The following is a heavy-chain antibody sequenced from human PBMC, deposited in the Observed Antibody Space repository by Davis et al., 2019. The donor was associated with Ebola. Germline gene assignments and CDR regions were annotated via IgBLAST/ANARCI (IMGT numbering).Heavy chain of an antibody. CDR2: INSDGSST. J-gene: IGHJ6*03. Sequence: GESLKISCAASGFTFSSYWMHWVRQAPGKGLVWVSRINSDGSSTSYADSVKGRFTISRDNAKNTLYLQMNSLRAEDTAVYYCARVNLWSRGWGMDVWGKGTTVTVSS. D-gene: IGHD2-21*01. CDR1: GFTFSSYW. V-gene: IGHV3-74*01. CDR3: ARVNLWSRGWGMDV.